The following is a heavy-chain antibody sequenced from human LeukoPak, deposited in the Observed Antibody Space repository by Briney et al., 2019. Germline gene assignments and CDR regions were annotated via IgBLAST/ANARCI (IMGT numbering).Heavy chain of an antibody. CDR1: GYTFTSYY. Sequence: VASVKVSCKASGYTFTSYYMHWVRQAPGQGLEWMGWINPNSGGTNYAQKFQGWVTMTRDTSISTAYMELSRLRSDDTAVYYCARSTMVYASGDYWIGRDFDYWGQGTLVTVSS. D-gene: IGHD2-8*01. CDR3: ARSTMVYASGDYWIGRDFDY. J-gene: IGHJ4*02. V-gene: IGHV1-2*04. CDR2: INPNSGGT.